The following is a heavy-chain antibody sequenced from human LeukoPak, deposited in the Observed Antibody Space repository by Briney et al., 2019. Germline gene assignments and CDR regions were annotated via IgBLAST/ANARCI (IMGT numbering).Heavy chain of an antibody. Sequence: AGGSLRLSCAASGFTFSSYVMSWVRQAPGKGLEWVSAISGSGGSTYYADSVKGRFTISRDNSKNTLYLQMNSLRAEDTAVYYCAKDRSYYYDSSGHRGAFDIWGQGTMVTVSS. J-gene: IGHJ3*02. CDR2: ISGSGGST. CDR1: GFTFSSYV. D-gene: IGHD3-22*01. CDR3: AKDRSYYYDSSGHRGAFDI. V-gene: IGHV3-23*01.